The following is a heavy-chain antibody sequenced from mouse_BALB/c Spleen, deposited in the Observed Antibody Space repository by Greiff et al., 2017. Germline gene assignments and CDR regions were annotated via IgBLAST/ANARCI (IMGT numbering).Heavy chain of an antibody. V-gene: IGHV5-6*01. CDR3: ASITTVARAMDY. CDR2: ISSGGSYT. CDR1: GFTFSSYG. D-gene: IGHD1-1*01. J-gene: IGHJ4*01. Sequence: EVQLVESGGDLVKPGGSLKLSCAASGFTFSSYGMSWVRQTPDKRLEWVATISSGGSYTYYPDSVKGRFTISRDNAKNTLYLQMSSLKSEDTAMYYCASITTVARAMDYWGQGTSVTVSS.